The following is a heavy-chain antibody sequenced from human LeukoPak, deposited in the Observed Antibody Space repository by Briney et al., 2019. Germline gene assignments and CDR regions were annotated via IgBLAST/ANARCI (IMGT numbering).Heavy chain of an antibody. CDR3: ARDLFVVVPAAPDYYYYMDV. CDR1: GGSISSYY. V-gene: IGHV4-59*12. Sequence: SETLSLTCTVSGGSISSYYWSWIRQPPGKGLEWIGYIYYSGSTNYNPSLKSRVTMSVDTSKNQFSLKLSSVTAADTAVYYCARDLFVVVPAAPDYYYYMDVWGKGTTVTVSS. CDR2: IYYSGST. J-gene: IGHJ6*03. D-gene: IGHD2-2*01.